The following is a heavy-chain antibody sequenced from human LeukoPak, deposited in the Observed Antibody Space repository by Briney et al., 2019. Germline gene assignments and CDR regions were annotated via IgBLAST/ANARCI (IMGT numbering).Heavy chain of an antibody. CDR1: GFTFSSYA. V-gene: IGHV3-30*04. Sequence: SGGSLRLSCAASGFTFSSYAMHWVRQAPGKGLEWVAVISYDGSNKYYADSVKGRFTISRDNSKNTLYLQMNSLRAEDTAVYYCARDRTDTAMAYYFDYWGQGTLVTVSS. CDR3: ARDRTDTAMAYYFDY. D-gene: IGHD5-18*01. J-gene: IGHJ4*02. CDR2: ISYDGSNK.